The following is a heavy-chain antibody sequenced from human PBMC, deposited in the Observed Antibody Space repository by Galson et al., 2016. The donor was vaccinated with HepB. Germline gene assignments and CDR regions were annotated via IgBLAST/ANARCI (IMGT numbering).Heavy chain of an antibody. Sequence: SLRLSCAASGFSSSDYYMSWIRQAPGKGLEWVSYISGSGRAVYYADSVKGRFTISRDNAKNSLFLQVNSLRAEDTAVYYCARDGGTGDTIRFDYWGQGTLVTVSS. J-gene: IGHJ4*02. CDR3: ARDGGTGDTIRFDY. D-gene: IGHD1-1*01. V-gene: IGHV3-11*01. CDR1: GFSSSDYY. CDR2: ISGSGRAV.